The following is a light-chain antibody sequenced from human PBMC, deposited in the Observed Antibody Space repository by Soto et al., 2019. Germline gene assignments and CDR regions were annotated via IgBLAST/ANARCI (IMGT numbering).Light chain of an antibody. CDR3: QSYDSSLSGGV. J-gene: IGLJ1*01. V-gene: IGLV1-40*01. Sequence: QSVLTQPPSESGAPGQRVTISCTGSSSNIGAGYDVHWYQQLPGTAPKLLIYGNSNRPSGVPDRFSGSKSGTSASLAITGLQAEDEADYYCQSYDSSLSGGVFGTGIKLTVL. CDR1: SSNIGAGYD. CDR2: GNS.